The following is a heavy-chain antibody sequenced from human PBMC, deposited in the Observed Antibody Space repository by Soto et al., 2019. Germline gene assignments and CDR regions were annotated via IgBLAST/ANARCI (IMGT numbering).Heavy chain of an antibody. V-gene: IGHV3-7*05. J-gene: IGHJ6*02. CDR1: GLTFSSDW. Sequence: PGGSLGLSCVASGLTFSSDWMNWVRQAPGKGLEWVANIKEDGGEIYYVDSVKGRFTISRDNTKNSLYLQMNSLRAEDTAVYYSARGRYGSSPKRYYYYGLDVWGQGTTVPVS. CDR3: ARGRYGSSPKRYYYYGLDV. D-gene: IGHD6-6*01. CDR2: IKEDGGEI.